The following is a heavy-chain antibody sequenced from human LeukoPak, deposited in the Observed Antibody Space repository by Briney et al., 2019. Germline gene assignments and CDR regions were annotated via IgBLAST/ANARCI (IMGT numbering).Heavy chain of an antibody. V-gene: IGHV1-18*01. CDR2: ISAYNANT. D-gene: IGHD3-10*01. CDR3: ARVEEVRGGITSFDY. CDR1: GYTFTSYA. J-gene: IGHJ4*02. Sequence: GASVKVSCKASGYTFTSYAISWVRQAPGQGLEWMGWISAYNANTNYAQKVQGRVTVTTDTSTSTAYMELRSLTSDDTAVYYCARVEEVRGGITSFDYWGQGTLVTVS.